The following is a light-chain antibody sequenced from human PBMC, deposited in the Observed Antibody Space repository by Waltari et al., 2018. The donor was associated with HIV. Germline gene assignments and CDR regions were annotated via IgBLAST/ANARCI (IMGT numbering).Light chain of an antibody. CDR3: QQRTNWPPLT. CDR2: EAS. CDR1: QSVGND. Sequence: LLTQSPAILSLSPGENATLSCRASQSVGNDLAWYQHRPGQAPKFLIYEASRRAAGVPARFSGSGSETDFTLTISTVEPEDSAVYYCQQRTNWPPLTFGGGTKVEIK. V-gene: IGKV3-11*01. J-gene: IGKJ4*01.